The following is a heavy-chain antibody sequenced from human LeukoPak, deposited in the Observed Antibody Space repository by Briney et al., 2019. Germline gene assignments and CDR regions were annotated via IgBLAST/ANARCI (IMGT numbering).Heavy chain of an antibody. Sequence: PGGSLRRSCVVSGINFADYAMHWVRQPPGEGLEWVSLISADGGSTFSADSVKGRFSISRDNSKNSLYLQMNSLRSEDTAMYYCAKESGKFDYWGQGALVAVSS. V-gene: IGHV3-43*02. CDR1: GINFADYA. CDR3: AKESGKFDY. CDR2: ISADGGST. J-gene: IGHJ4*02.